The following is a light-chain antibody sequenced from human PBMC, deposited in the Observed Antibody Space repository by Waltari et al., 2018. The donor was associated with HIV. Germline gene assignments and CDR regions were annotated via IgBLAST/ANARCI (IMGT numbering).Light chain of an antibody. CDR1: DSLLDQDDGKSY. V-gene: IGKV2-40*01. CDR3: MHRIEFPIT. J-gene: IGKJ5*01. CDR2: THA. Sequence: DIVLTQTPLSLPVTAGESASISCRSSDSLLDQDDGKSYLDWYVQQPGQSPRLLIYTHAHRATGVPNRISASGSDTDVTLEIRRVETEDVGIYYCMHRIEFPITFGQGTRLE.